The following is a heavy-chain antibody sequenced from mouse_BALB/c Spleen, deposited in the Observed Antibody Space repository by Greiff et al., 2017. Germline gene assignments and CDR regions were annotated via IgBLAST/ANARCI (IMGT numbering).Heavy chain of an antibody. CDR2: FHPYNDDT. D-gene: IGHD4-1*01. J-gene: IGHJ4*01. Sequence: VKLQESGAELVKPGASVKMSCKAFGYTFTTYPIEWMKQNHGKSLEWIGNFHPYNDDTKYNEKFKGKAKLTVEKSSSTVYLELSRLTSDDSAVYYCARLNWEGAMDYWGQGTSVTVSS. CDR3: ARLNWEGAMDY. CDR1: GYTFTTYP. V-gene: IGHV1-47*01.